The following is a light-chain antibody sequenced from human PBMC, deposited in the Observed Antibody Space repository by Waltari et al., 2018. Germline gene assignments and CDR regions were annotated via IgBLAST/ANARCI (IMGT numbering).Light chain of an antibody. CDR1: SSDVGGYNY. CDR2: EVS. Sequence: QSALTQPASVPGSPGQSLTISCTGTSSDVGGYNYVSWYQQHPGKAPTLMIYEVSPRPSVVSNRFSGSMSGNTASLTISGLQAEDEADYYCSSYTSSSTWVFGGGTKLTVL. J-gene: IGLJ3*02. CDR3: SSYTSSSTWV. V-gene: IGLV2-14*01.